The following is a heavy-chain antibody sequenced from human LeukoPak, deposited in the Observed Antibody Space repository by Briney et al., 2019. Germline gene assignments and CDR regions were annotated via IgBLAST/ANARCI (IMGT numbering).Heavy chain of an antibody. CDR1: GGSISSSNW. V-gene: IGHV4-4*02. J-gene: IGHJ5*02. Sequence: SETLSLTCAVSGGSISSSNWWSWVRQPPGKGLEWIGEINHSGSTNYNPSLKSRVTISVDTSKNQFSLKLSSVTAADTAVYYCARGRPRYCSSTSCYTWSLWFDPWGQGTLVTVSS. CDR2: INHSGST. CDR3: ARGRPRYCSSTSCYTWSLWFDP. D-gene: IGHD2-2*02.